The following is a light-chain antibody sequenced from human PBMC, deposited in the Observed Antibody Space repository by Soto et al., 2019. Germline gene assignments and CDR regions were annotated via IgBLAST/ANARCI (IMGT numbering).Light chain of an antibody. CDR3: QQYKNWPPIT. J-gene: IGKJ4*01. CDR2: GAS. CDR1: QSIRNN. V-gene: IGKV3-15*01. Sequence: EIVMTQAPATLSVSPGERATLSCRASQSIRNNLACYQQKLGQAPRLLIYGASIRATGIPARFSGSGSGTEFTLTISSLQSEDFAVYYCQQYKNWPPITFGGGTKVEIK.